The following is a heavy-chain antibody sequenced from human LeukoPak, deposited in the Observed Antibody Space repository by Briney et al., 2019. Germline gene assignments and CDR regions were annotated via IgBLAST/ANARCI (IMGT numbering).Heavy chain of an antibody. V-gene: IGHV3-66*01. CDR1: GFTVSSNY. CDR2: IYSGGST. Sequence: GGSLRLSCAASGFTVSSNYMSWVRQAPGKGLEWVSVIYSGGSTYYADSVKGRFTISRDNSKNTLYLQMNSLRAEDTAVYYCARDPRFQQLVVGYWGQGTLVTVSS. J-gene: IGHJ4*02. D-gene: IGHD6-13*01. CDR3: ARDPRFQQLVVGY.